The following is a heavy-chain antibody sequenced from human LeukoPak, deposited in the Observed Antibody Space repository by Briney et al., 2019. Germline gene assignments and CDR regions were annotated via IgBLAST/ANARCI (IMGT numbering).Heavy chain of an antibody. CDR2: ISGSGGSR. J-gene: IGHJ4*02. Sequence: GGSLRLSCATSGFTFRSYALGWVRQAPGKGLEWVSLISGSGGSRYCGDSVKGRFTISRDNSKNSAYLEMSSLSAGDTAVYYCAKGGEDSGYNSHFDSWGQGTLVIVSS. CDR3: AKGGEDSGYNSHFDS. D-gene: IGHD5-24*01. V-gene: IGHV3-23*01. CDR1: GFTFRSYA.